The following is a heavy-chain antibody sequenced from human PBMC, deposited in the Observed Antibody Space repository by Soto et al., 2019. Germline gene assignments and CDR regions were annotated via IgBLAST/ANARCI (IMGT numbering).Heavy chain of an antibody. CDR1: GFTFSSYA. CDR3: ARRGSGSDYDY. D-gene: IGHD1-26*01. V-gene: IGHV3-23*01. CDR2: ISGSGGST. J-gene: IGHJ4*02. Sequence: EVQLLESGGGLVQPGGSLRLSCAASGFTFSSYAMRWVRQAPGKGLEWVSAISGSGGSTYYADSVKGRFTISRDNSQNTLYMQMNSLRAEDTAVYYCARRGSGSDYDYWGQGTLVTVSS.